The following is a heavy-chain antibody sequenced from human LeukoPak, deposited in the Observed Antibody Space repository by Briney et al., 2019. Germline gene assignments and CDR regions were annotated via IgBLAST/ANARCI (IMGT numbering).Heavy chain of an antibody. Sequence: GGSLRLSCAASGFTVSSNYMSWVRQAPGKGLEWVSVIYSGGSTYYADSVKGRFTISRDNSKNTLYLQMNSLRAEDTAVYYCAKEGSWRTYYFDYWGQGTLVTVSS. V-gene: IGHV3-66*01. CDR2: IYSGGST. D-gene: IGHD6-13*01. J-gene: IGHJ4*02. CDR3: AKEGSWRTYYFDY. CDR1: GFTVSSNY.